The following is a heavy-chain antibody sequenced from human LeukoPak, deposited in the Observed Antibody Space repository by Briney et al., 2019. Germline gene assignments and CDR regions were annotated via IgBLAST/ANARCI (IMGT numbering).Heavy chain of an antibody. D-gene: IGHD3-3*01. V-gene: IGHV5-51*01. CDR3: ARMAIFGVVIIKTPPYYFDY. Sequence: GESLKISCKGSGYSFTSYWIGWVRQMPGKGLEWMGIIYPGDSDTRYSPSFQGQVTISADKSISTAYLQWSSLKASDTAMYYCARMAIFGVVIIKTPPYYFDYWGQGTLVTVSS. J-gene: IGHJ4*02. CDR2: IYPGDSDT. CDR1: GYSFTSYW.